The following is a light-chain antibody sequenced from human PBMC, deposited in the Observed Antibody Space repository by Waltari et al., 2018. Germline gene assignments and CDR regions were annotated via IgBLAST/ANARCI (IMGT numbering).Light chain of an antibody. J-gene: IGLJ2*01. CDR3: SSYTGSKTV. V-gene: IGLV2-14*01. Sequence: QSALTHPASVSGSPGQSITSPCTGPSSDVGGYKYVSWYQQHPGKAPKRMIFEVNDRPLGVSNRFSGSKSGNTASLTISGLLAEDEADYYCSSYTGSKTVFGGGTKLTVL. CDR1: SSDVGGYKY. CDR2: EVN.